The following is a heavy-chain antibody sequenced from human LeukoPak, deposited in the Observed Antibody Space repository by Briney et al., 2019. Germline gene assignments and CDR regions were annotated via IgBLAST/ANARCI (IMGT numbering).Heavy chain of an antibody. V-gene: IGHV4-61*02. CDR1: GGSISSGSYY. D-gene: IGHD3-22*01. Sequence: SETLSLTCTVSGGSISSGSYYWSWIRQPAGKGLEWIVRIYTSGSTNYNPSLKSRVTISVDTSKNQFSLKLSSVTAADTAVYYCARAWGYSLDYWGQGTLVTVSS. CDR2: IYTSGST. CDR3: ARAWGYSLDY. J-gene: IGHJ4*02.